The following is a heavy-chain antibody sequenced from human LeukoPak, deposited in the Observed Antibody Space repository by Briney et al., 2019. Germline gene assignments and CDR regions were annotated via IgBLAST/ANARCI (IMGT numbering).Heavy chain of an antibody. CDR2: ISYSGNT. Sequence: SETLSLTCTVSGGSVSSYYWSWIRQPPGKGLEWIGYISYSGNTNYNPSLKSRVTISVDTSKNQFSLKLSSVTAADTAVYYCARQGGYIAPLALWGQGTLVTVSS. D-gene: IGHD6-13*01. J-gene: IGHJ4*02. CDR3: ARQGGYIAPLAL. CDR1: GGSVSSYY. V-gene: IGHV4-59*08.